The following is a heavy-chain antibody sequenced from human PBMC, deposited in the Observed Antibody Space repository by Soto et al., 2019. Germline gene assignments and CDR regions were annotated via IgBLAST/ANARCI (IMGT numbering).Heavy chain of an antibody. CDR3: ARDQAKSIVVVTAIDY. Sequence: GGSLRLSCAASGFTFSSYIMNWVRQSPGKGLEWVSSISSSSSYIYYADSVKGRFTISRDNAKNSLYLQMNSLRADDTAVYYCARDQAKSIVVVTAIDYWGQGALVTVS. D-gene: IGHD2-21*02. CDR1: GFTFSSYI. J-gene: IGHJ4*02. V-gene: IGHV3-21*01. CDR2: ISSSSSYI.